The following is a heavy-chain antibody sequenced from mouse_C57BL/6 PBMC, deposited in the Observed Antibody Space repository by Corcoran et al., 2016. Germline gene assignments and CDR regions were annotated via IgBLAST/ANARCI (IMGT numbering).Heavy chain of an antibody. CDR1: GYAFSSYW. V-gene: IGHV1-80*01. J-gene: IGHJ2*01. CDR3: ARSGRLPYLDY. D-gene: IGHD2-4*01. CDR2: IYPGDGDT. Sequence: QVQLQQSGAELVKPGASVKISCKASGYAFSSYWMNWVKQRPGKGLEWIGQIYPGDGDTNYNGKFKGKATLTADKSSSTAYMQLSSLTSEDSAVYFCARSGRLPYLDYWGQGTTLTVSS.